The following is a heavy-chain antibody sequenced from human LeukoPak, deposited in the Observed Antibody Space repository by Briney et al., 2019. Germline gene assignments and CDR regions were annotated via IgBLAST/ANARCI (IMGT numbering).Heavy chain of an antibody. J-gene: IGHJ4*02. Sequence: GGSLRLSWAAAGFTVSNNYMNWVRQAPGKGLEWVSLIYSGGTTNYADSVKGRFTISRDNSKTTLYLQMNSLRVEDTAMSYCARDPPAIAASGTGGWGQGTLVTVSS. D-gene: IGHD6-13*01. V-gene: IGHV3-53*01. CDR3: ARDPPAIAASGTGG. CDR2: IYSGGTT. CDR1: GFTVSNNY.